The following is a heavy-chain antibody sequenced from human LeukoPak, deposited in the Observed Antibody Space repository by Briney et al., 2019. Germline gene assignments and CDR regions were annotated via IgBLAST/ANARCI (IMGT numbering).Heavy chain of an antibody. CDR2: IYYSGST. J-gene: IGHJ6*02. D-gene: IGHD3-10*01. Sequence: PAETLTLTCTASGCSISSYYWNWIRQPPGKGLEWIGYIYYSGSTIYNPSLKSRVTISVDTSKNQFSLKLSSVTAADTAVYYCARAGGYYSYYYGMDVWGQGTTVTVSS. V-gene: IGHV4-59*01. CDR1: GCSISSYY. CDR3: ARAGGYYSYYYGMDV.